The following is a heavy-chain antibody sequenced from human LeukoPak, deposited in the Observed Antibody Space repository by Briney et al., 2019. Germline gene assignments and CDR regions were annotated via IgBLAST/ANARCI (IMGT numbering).Heavy chain of an antibody. D-gene: IGHD6-13*01. J-gene: IGHJ6*03. Sequence: ASVKVFCKASGYTFTSYDINWVRQATGQGLEWMGWMNPNSGNTGYAQKFQGRVTMTRNTSISTAYMELSSLRSEDTAVYYCARVGVRYSSSYYYYMDVWGKGTTVTVSS. CDR2: MNPNSGNT. CDR3: ARVGVRYSSSYYYYMDV. CDR1: GYTFTSYD. V-gene: IGHV1-8*01.